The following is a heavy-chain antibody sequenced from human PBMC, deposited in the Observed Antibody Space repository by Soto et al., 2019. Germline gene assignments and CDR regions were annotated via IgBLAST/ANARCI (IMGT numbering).Heavy chain of an antibody. CDR1: GYTFTAYG. J-gene: IGHJ4*02. Sequence: ASVKVSCKTSGYTFTAYGLAWLRQAPGQRPEWMRWVGTNNANTNYAQKFQGRVTMTSDRSTTTTYMELRSLRSDDTAVYYCARDDYYDSSGYPSDYWGQGTLVTVS. CDR2: VGTNNANT. V-gene: IGHV1-18*01. CDR3: ARDDYYDSSGYPSDY. D-gene: IGHD3-22*01.